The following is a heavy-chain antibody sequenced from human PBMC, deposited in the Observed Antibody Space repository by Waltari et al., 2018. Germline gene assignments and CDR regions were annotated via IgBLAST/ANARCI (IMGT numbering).Heavy chain of an antibody. CDR2: VHHRGKT. Sequence: VQLEETGQGLVKPSGTLSLPCAVSGDSISGNYWWCWVHQSPEKGLEWIGQVHHRGKTHYNPSLQSRVTISVDKPKNQFSLNLNSVTAADTAVYYCAGDRAIGLFFDYWGRGTLVTVSS. CDR1: GDSISGNYW. V-gene: IGHV4-4*02. CDR3: AGDRAIGLFFDY. D-gene: IGHD2-2*01. J-gene: IGHJ4*02.